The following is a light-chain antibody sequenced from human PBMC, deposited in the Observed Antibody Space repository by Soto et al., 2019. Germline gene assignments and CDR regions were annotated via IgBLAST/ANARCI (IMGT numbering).Light chain of an antibody. J-gene: IGLJ3*02. Sequence: QSVLTQPSSVSGAPGQRVTISCTGSRSNIGAGYSVHWYQFLPGKAPKLLIYDNTNRPSGVPGRFSGSKSGNSASLAITGLQADDEADYYCQSYDSSLSGSEVFGGGTKVTVL. CDR2: DNT. CDR1: RSNIGAGYS. V-gene: IGLV1-40*01. CDR3: QSYDSSLSGSEV.